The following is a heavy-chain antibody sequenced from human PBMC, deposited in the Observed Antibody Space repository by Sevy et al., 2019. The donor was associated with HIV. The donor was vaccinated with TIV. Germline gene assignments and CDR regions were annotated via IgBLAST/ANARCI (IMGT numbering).Heavy chain of an antibody. CDR1: GFTVSNNY. J-gene: IGHJ4*02. CDR3: ARPLSSGWSG. V-gene: IGHV3-53*01. Sequence: GGSLRLSCAVSGFTVSNNYMSWVRRAPARGLEWVSLVYSSGGTFYADSVKGRFMISRDNSKNTLYLQMNSLRVEDTAAYYCARPLSSGWSGWGQGTLVTVSS. D-gene: IGHD6-19*01. CDR2: VYSSGGT.